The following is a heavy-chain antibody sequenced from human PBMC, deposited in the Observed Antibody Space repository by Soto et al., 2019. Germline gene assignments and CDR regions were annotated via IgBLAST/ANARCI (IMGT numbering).Heavy chain of an antibody. J-gene: IGHJ4*02. CDR2: FFTGGST. V-gene: IGHV3-53*01. Sequence: PGGSLRLSCAAAGFNVSDNYMGWVRQAPGKGLEWVSSFFTGGSTDYADSVKGRFTISRDDSKNTVYLQTNSLRAEDTAVYFCVRERRGLGIGFDHWGQGXLVTVYS. CDR3: VRERRGLGIGFDH. D-gene: IGHD6-19*01. CDR1: GFNVSDNY.